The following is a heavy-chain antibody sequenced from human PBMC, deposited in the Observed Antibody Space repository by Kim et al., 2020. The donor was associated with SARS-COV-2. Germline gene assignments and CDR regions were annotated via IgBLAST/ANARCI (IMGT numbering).Heavy chain of an antibody. V-gene: IGHV4-39*01. CDR3: ARPGGAPNWFDP. J-gene: IGHJ5*02. D-gene: IGHD3-10*01. Sequence: YHNPALKSRVTISVDPSKNQFSLKLSSVTAADTAVYYWARPGGAPNWFDPWGQGTLVTVSS.